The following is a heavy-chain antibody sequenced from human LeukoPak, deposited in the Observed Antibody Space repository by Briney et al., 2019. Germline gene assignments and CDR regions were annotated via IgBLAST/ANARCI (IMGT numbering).Heavy chain of an antibody. CDR1: GFTFSSYE. V-gene: IGHV3-48*03. D-gene: IGHD6-13*01. Sequence: PGGSLRLSCAASGFTFSSYEMNWVRQAPGKGLEWVSYISSSGSTIYYADSVKGRFTISRDNAKNSLYLQMNSLRAEDTAVYHCARDRKSWANYYGMDVWGQGTTVTVSS. CDR2: ISSSGSTI. J-gene: IGHJ6*02. CDR3: ARDRKSWANYYGMDV.